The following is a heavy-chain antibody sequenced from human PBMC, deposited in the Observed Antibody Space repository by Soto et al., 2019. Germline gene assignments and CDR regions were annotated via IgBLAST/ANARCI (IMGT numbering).Heavy chain of an antibody. CDR2: IYYSGST. D-gene: IGHD3-16*02. J-gene: IGHJ3*02. CDR3: ARNPFGGVIVMNAFDI. Sequence: SETLSLTCTVSGGCISSGGYYWSWIRQHPGKGLEWIGYIYYSGSTYCNPSLKSRVTISVDTSKNQFSLKLSSVTAADTAVYYCARNPFGGVIVMNAFDIWGQGTMVTVSS. CDR1: GGCISSGGYY. V-gene: IGHV4-31*03.